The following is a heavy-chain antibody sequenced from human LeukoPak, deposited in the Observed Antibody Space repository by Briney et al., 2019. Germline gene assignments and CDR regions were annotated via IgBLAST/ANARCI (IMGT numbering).Heavy chain of an antibody. CDR1: GGSFSGYY. Sequence: PSETLSLTCAVYGGSFSGYYWSWIRQPPGKGLGWIGEINHSGSTNYNPPLKSRVTISVDTSKNQFSLKLSSVTATDTAVYYCARGARYFDWLLYNAFDIWGQGTMVTVSS. V-gene: IGHV4-34*01. D-gene: IGHD3-9*01. CDR3: ARGARYFDWLLYNAFDI. CDR2: INHSGST. J-gene: IGHJ3*02.